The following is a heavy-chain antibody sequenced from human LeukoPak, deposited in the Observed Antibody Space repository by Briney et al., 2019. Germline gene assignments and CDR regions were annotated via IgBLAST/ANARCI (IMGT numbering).Heavy chain of an antibody. CDR1: GGSISSYY. V-gene: IGHV4-59*01. D-gene: IGHD3-10*01. J-gene: IGHJ6*03. Sequence: SETLSLTCTVSGGSISSYYWSWIRQSPGKGLEWIGYIYYGGSTNYNPSLKSRVTISVDTSKNQFSLKLSSVTAADTAVYYCARGGSGSYYYYYYMDVWGKGTTVTISS. CDR3: ARGGSGSYYYYYYMDV. CDR2: IYYGGST.